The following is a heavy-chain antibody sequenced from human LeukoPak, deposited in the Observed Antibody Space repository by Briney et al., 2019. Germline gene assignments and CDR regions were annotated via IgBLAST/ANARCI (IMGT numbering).Heavy chain of an antibody. D-gene: IGHD4-17*01. Sequence: PSETLSLTCTVSRGSITTDYWSWIRQPPGKGLEWIGFIYNSGSTTYNPSLKSRVTISVDTSKNHFSLRLSSVTAADTAVYYCARSGYGDHFDHWGQGTLVTVSS. CDR1: RGSITTDY. V-gene: IGHV4-59*01. CDR3: ARSGYGDHFDH. J-gene: IGHJ4*02. CDR2: IYNSGST.